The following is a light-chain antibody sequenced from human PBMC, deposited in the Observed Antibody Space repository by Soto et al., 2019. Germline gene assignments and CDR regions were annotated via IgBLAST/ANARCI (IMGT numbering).Light chain of an antibody. CDR2: EVN. Sequence: QSALTQPASVSGSPGQSITISCSGTYNLVSWYQQHPGKAPKLMIFEVNKRPSGVSYRFSGSKSGNTASLTVSGLQAEDEADYYCSSHAHSYNWVFGGGTKLTVL. CDR3: SSHAHSYNWV. V-gene: IGLV2-14*02. J-gene: IGLJ3*02. CDR1: YNL.